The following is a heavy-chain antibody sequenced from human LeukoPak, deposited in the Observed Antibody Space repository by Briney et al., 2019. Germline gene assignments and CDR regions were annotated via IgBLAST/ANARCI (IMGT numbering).Heavy chain of an antibody. J-gene: IGHJ3*02. D-gene: IGHD2-21*02. Sequence: PSETLSLTCAVSGGSISSSNWWSWVRRPPGKGLEWIGEIYHSGSTNYNPSLKSRVTISVDKSKNQFSLKLSSVTAADTAVYYCASYCGGDCYSWGAFDIWGQGTMVTVSS. V-gene: IGHV4-4*02. CDR3: ASYCGGDCYSWGAFDI. CDR1: GGSISSSNW. CDR2: IYHSGST.